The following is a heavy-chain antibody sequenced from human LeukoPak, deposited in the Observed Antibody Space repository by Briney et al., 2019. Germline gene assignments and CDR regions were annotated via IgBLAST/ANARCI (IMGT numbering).Heavy chain of an antibody. Sequence: GGSLRLSCAASGFTFSSYGMHWVRQAPGKGLEWVAFIRYDGSNKYYADSVKGRFTISRDNSKNTLYLQMNSRRAEDTAVYYCGKDLRVRGVIHRVIYYMDVWGKGTTVTISS. V-gene: IGHV3-30*02. D-gene: IGHD3-10*01. J-gene: IGHJ6*03. CDR1: GFTFSSYG. CDR3: GKDLRVRGVIHRVIYYMDV. CDR2: IRYDGSNK.